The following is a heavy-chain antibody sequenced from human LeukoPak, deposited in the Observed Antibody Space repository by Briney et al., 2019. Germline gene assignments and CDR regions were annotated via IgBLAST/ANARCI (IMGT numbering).Heavy chain of an antibody. D-gene: IGHD2-15*01. CDR1: SGSISSYY. CDR3: ARGVGGYCSGGSCYSEPNWFDP. CDR2: IYYTGST. V-gene: IGHV4-59*01. J-gene: IGHJ5*02. Sequence: SETLSLTCTVSSGSISSYYWSWIRQPPGKGLEWIGYIYYTGSTNYNPSLKSRVTILVDTSKNQFSLKVSSVTAADTAVYYCARGVGGYCSGGSCYSEPNWFDPWGQGTLVTVSS.